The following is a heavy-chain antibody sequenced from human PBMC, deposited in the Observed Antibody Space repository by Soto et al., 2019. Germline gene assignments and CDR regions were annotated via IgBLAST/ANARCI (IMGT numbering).Heavy chain of an antibody. D-gene: IGHD2-15*01. V-gene: IGHV4-31*03. J-gene: IGHJ4*02. CDR2: INYRGTT. CDR1: GGSINSGDSY. CDR3: VSDAPGVAPY. Sequence: QVQLQESGPGLVRPSQTLSLTCTVSGGSINSGDSYWNWIRQNPEKGLEWIGYINYRGTTFYNPSLKSRIIISADTSENQFSLKLNSVTAADTAVYYCVSDAPGVAPYWGQGTLVTVSS.